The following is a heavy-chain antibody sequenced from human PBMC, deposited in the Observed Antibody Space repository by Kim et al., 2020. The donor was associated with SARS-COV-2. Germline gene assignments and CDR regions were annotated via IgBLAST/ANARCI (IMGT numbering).Heavy chain of an antibody. D-gene: IGHD3-10*01. V-gene: IGHV3-30-3*01. Sequence: GGSLRLSCAASGFTFSSYAMHWVRQAPGKGLEWVAVISYDGSNKYYADSVKGRFTISRDNSKNTLYLQMNSLRAEDTAVYYCARDKGLRDFYGSGRIKGGGMDVWGQGTTVTVSS. J-gene: IGHJ6*02. CDR3: ARDKGLRDFYGSGRIKGGGMDV. CDR1: GFTFSSYA. CDR2: ISYDGSNK.